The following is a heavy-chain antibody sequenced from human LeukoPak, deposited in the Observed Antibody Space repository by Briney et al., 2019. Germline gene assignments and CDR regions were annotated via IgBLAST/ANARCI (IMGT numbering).Heavy chain of an antibody. D-gene: IGHD6-19*01. CDR3: AKDRASGSGSYSYRGFDY. V-gene: IGHV3-23*03. Sequence: PGGSLRLSCAASGFTFSSYAMHWVRQAPGKGLEWVSVIYSGGSTYYADSVKGRFTISRDNSKNTLYLQMNSLRAEDTAVYYCAKDRASGSGSYSYRGFDYWGQGTLVTVSS. J-gene: IGHJ4*02. CDR2: IYSGGST. CDR1: GFTFSSYA.